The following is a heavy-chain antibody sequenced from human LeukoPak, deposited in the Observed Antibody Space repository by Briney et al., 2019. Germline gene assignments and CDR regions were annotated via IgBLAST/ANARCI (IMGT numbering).Heavy chain of an antibody. V-gene: IGHV2-5*02. J-gene: IGHJ4*02. CDR3: AHRRSGYDWNHGDFDY. CDR2: IYWDDDK. D-gene: IGHD3-22*01. Sequence: SGPTLVKPTQTLTLTCSFSGFSLTTRPLGVGWIRQPPGKALEWRSVIYWDDDKRYNSSLRSRLTVTTATSKNQVVLIMTNMDPVDTATYYCAHRRSGYDWNHGDFDYWGQGTLVTVSS. CDR1: GFSLTTRPLG.